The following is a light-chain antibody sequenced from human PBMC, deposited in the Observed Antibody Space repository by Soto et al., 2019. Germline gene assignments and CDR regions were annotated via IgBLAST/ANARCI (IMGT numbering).Light chain of an antibody. CDR2: GAS. CDR3: QQYGSSPLT. V-gene: IGKV3-20*01. Sequence: PGTLSLSPGERATLSCRASQSVSSSFLAWYQQKPGQAPRLLIYGASSRATGIPDRFSGSGSGTDFTLTISRLEPEDVAVYYCQQYGSSPLTFGGGTKVEIK. CDR1: QSVSSSF. J-gene: IGKJ4*01.